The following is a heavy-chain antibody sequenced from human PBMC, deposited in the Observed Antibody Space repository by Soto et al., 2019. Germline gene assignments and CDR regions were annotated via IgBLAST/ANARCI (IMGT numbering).Heavy chain of an antibody. V-gene: IGHV4-39*01. CDR1: GGSISSSAHY. Sequence: QVQLQESGPRVVKPSETLSLICSVSGGSISSSAHYWAWIRQPPGKGLEWIGSIYYTGNTYNSPXLKSRLRTFVDXSXNXXALQLTSVTAADTAVYYCARQTITTCYGGNCYIGGGSDFDYWGQGTLVTVSS. J-gene: IGHJ4*02. CDR3: ARQTITTCYGGNCYIGGGSDFDY. D-gene: IGHD2-15*01. CDR2: IYYTGNT.